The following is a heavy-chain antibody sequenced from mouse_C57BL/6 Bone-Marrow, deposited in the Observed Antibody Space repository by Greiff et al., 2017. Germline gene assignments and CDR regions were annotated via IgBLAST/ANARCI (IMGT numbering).Heavy chain of an antibody. V-gene: IGHV1-69*01. CDR3: ARTGRPGYVDV. CDR2: IDPSDSYT. D-gene: IGHD3-3*01. J-gene: IGHJ1*03. CDR1: GYTFTSYW. Sequence: QVQLQQPGAELVMPGASVKLSCKASGYTFTSYWMHWVKQRPGQGLEWIGEIDPSDSYTNYNQKFKGKSTLTVDKSSSTAYMQLSSLTSEDSAVYYCARTGRPGYVDVWGTGTTGTVSS.